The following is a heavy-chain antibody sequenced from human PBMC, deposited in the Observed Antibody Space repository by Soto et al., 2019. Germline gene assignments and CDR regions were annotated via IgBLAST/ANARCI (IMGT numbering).Heavy chain of an antibody. J-gene: IGHJ4*02. Sequence: QVQLVESGGGVVQPGRSLRLSCAASGFTFSSYAMHWVRQAPGKGLEWVAVISYDGSNKYYADSVKGRFTISRDNSKNTLYLQMNSLRAEDTAVYYCARDNYYDSSVSNYWGQGTLVTVSS. V-gene: IGHV3-30-3*01. CDR2: ISYDGSNK. CDR1: GFTFSSYA. CDR3: ARDNYYDSSVSNY. D-gene: IGHD3-22*01.